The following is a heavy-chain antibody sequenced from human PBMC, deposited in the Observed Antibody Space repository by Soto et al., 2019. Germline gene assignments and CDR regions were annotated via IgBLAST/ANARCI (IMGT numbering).Heavy chain of an antibody. CDR1: GFTFSSYW. Sequence: GGSLRLSCADSGFTFSSYWMSWVRQAPGKGLEWVANIKQDGSDKNYVDSVKGRFTISRDNAKNSLYLQMNSLRAEDTAVYYCAIDVAAAATFHDAFDIWGQGTMVTVSS. V-gene: IGHV3-7*01. CDR3: AIDVAAAATFHDAFDI. CDR2: IKQDGSDK. J-gene: IGHJ3*02. D-gene: IGHD6-13*01.